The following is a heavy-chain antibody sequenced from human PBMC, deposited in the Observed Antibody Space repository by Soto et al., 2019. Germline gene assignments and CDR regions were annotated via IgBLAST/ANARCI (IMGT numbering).Heavy chain of an antibody. V-gene: IGHV3-30-3*01. CDR2: ISYDGSNK. CDR3: AREVVIKTYYYYYGMDV. Sequence: GGSLRLSCAASGFTFSSYAMHWVRQAPGKGLEWVAVISYDGSNKYYADSVKGRFTISRDNSKNTLYLQMNSLRAEDTAVYYCAREVVIKTYYYYYGMDVWGQGTSVTVSS. CDR1: GFTFSSYA. J-gene: IGHJ6*02. D-gene: IGHD3-22*01.